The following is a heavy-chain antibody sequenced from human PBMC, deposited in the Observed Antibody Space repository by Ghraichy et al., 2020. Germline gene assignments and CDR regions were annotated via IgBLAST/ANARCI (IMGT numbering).Heavy chain of an antibody. D-gene: IGHD3-22*01. Sequence: PETLSLTCTVSGGAIYNSGHYWGWIRQSPGKGLEWIGSLFYSGNTYSNPSLKSRVTMSADTSKNQLSLVLSSVTAADTAVYYCAGSITMIRYFDLWGRGTLVTVSS. J-gene: IGHJ2*01. CDR3: AGSITMIRYFDL. CDR1: GGAIYNSGHY. V-gene: IGHV4-39*01. CDR2: LFYSGNT.